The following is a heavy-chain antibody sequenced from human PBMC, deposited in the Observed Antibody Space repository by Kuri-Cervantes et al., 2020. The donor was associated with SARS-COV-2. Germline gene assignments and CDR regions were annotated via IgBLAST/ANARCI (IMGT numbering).Heavy chain of an antibody. V-gene: IGHV2-70*17. J-gene: IGHJ4*02. CDR3: ARMGDGYDFEY. D-gene: IGHD5-24*01. CDR1: GFSLSTSGMC. CDR2: IDWDDDK. Sequence: SGPTLVKPTQTLTLTCTFSGFSLSTSGMCVSWIRQPPGKALEWLARIDWDDDKFYSTSLKSRLIISKDTSKNQVVLTLTNVDPGDTGTYYCARMGDGYDFEYWGQGTVVTVSS.